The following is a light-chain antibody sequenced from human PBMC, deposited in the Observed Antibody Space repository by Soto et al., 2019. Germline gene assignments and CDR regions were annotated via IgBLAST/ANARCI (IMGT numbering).Light chain of an antibody. V-gene: IGLV2-8*01. CDR3: SSFVGGNIYV. CDR1: SSDVGGYDF. J-gene: IGLJ1*01. Sequence: QSALTQPPSASGSPGQSVTISCTGTSSDVGGYDFVAWHQQHPGKAPRLMIYDVSKRPSGVPDRFSGSKSGYTASLTVSGLQAEDEADYYCSSFVGGNIYVCGTGTKVTVL. CDR2: DVS.